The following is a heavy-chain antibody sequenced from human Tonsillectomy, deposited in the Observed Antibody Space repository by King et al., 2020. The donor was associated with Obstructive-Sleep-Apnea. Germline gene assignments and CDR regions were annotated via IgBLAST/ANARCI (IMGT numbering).Heavy chain of an antibody. CDR3: ARTTYYYDSSDYTYAFDI. CDR2: IDWDDDK. J-gene: IGHJ3*02. V-gene: IGHV2-70*01. D-gene: IGHD3-22*01. CDR1: GFSLSTSEMC. Sequence: TLKESGPALVKPTQNLTLTCTFSGFSLSTSEMCVNWIRQPPEKALEWLALIDWDDDKYYSTSLKTRLTISKDTSKNQVVLTMTNMDPVDTATYYCARTTYYYDSSDYTYAFDIWGQGTMVTVSS.